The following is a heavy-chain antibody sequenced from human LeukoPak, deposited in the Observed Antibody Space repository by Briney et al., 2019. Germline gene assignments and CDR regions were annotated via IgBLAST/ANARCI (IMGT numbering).Heavy chain of an antibody. J-gene: IGHJ6*02. CDR1: GYTFTSYG. CDR3: ARDRYCSSTSCYHSYYYGMDV. V-gene: IGHV1-18*01. Sequence: ASVKVSCKASGYTFTSYGISWVRQAPGQGPEWMGWISAYNGNTNYAQKLQGRVTMTTDTSTSTAYMELRSLRSDDTAVYYCARDRYCSSTSCYHSYYYGMDVWGQGTTVTVSS. CDR2: ISAYNGNT. D-gene: IGHD2-2*01.